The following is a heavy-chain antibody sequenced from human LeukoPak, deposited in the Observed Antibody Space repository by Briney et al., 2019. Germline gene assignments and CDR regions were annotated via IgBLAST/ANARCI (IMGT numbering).Heavy chain of an antibody. D-gene: IGHD3-10*01. CDR1: GFTFSNYA. V-gene: IGHV3-23*01. CDR2: ISGSGGST. CDR3: ASHYGSGSYSLRYFDY. Sequence: GGSLRLSCTASGFTFSNYAMSWVRQAPGKGLEWVSAISGSGGSTYYADSVKGRFTISRDNSKNTLYLQMNSLRAEDTAVYYCASHYGSGSYSLRYFDYWGQGTLVTVSS. J-gene: IGHJ4*02.